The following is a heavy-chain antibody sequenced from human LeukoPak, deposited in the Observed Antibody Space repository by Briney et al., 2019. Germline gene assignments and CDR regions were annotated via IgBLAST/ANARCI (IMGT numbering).Heavy chain of an antibody. D-gene: IGHD6-19*01. CDR2: ISYDGSNK. CDR1: GFTFSSYG. CDR3: AKDLDGQQWLVPHFDY. V-gene: IGHV3-30*18. Sequence: PGGSLRLSCAASGFTFSSYGMHWVRQAPGKGLEWVAVISYDGSNKYYADSVKGRFTISRDNSKNTPYLQMNSLRAEDTAVYYCAKDLDGQQWLVPHFDYWGQGTLVTVSS. J-gene: IGHJ4*02.